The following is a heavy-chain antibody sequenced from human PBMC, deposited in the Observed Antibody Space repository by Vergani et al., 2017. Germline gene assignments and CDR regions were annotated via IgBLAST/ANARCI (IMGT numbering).Heavy chain of an antibody. CDR3: ARDGPPAAQWYDPTPKYSN. CDR1: GGTFSSYA. V-gene: IGHV1-69*01. CDR2: IIPIFGTA. Sequence: QVQLVQSGAEVKKPGSSVKVSCKASGGTFSSYAISWVRQAPGQGLEWMGGIIPIFGTANYAQKFQGRVTITADESTSTAYMELSSLRSEDTAVYYCARDGPPAAQWYDPTPKYSNWGQGTLVTVSS. D-gene: IGHD1-1*01. J-gene: IGHJ4*02.